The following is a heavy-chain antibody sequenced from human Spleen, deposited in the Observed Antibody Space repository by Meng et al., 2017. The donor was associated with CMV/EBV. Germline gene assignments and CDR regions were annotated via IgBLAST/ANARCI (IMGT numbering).Heavy chain of an antibody. CDR3: AKLGRQYSGSYYDY. J-gene: IGHJ4*02. Sequence: GESLKISCAASGFTFSVYGMHWVRQAPGKGLEWVTFIRYDRSDKYYADSVKGRFTISRDNSENTLYLQMNSLRPEDTAVYYCAKLGRQYSGSYYDYWGQGTLVTVSS. D-gene: IGHD1-26*01. V-gene: IGHV3-30*02. CDR1: GFTFSVYG. CDR2: IRYDRSDK.